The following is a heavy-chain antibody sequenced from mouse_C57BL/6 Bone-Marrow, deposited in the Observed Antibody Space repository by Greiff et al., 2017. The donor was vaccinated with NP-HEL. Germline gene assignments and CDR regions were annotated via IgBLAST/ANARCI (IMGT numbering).Heavy chain of an antibody. Sequence: EVQGVESGAELVRPGASVKLSCTASGFNIKDDYMHWVKQRPEQGLEWIGWIDPENGDTEYASKFQGKATITADTSSNTAYLQLSSLTSEDTAVYYCTPYYYGPFDYWGQGTTLTVSS. J-gene: IGHJ2*01. CDR2: IDPENGDT. CDR1: GFNIKDDY. V-gene: IGHV14-4*01. CDR3: TPYYYGPFDY. D-gene: IGHD1-1*01.